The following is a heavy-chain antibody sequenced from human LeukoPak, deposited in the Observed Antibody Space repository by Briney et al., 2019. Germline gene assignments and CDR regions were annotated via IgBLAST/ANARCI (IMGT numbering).Heavy chain of an antibody. V-gene: IGHV4-59*01. Sequence: SETLSLTCTVSGGSISSYYWSWIRQPPGKGLEWIGYIYYSGSTNYNPSLKSRVTISVDTSKNQFSLKLSSVTAADTAVYYCARAMTKAYYYGMDAWGQGTTVTVSS. D-gene: IGHD3-22*01. CDR1: GGSISSYY. CDR3: ARAMTKAYYYGMDA. CDR2: IYYSGST. J-gene: IGHJ6*02.